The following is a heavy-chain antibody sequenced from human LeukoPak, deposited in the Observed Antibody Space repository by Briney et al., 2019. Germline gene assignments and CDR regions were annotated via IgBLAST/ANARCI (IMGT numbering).Heavy chain of an antibody. J-gene: IGHJ4*02. CDR1: GFTLSNAW. D-gene: IGHD3-22*01. CDR2: ISSSSSTI. Sequence: PGGSLRLSCAASGFTLSNAWMNWVRQAPGKGLEWVSYISSSSSTIYYADSVKGRFTISRDNAKNSLYLQMNSLRAEDTAVYYCAREWDDSSGYYYFWGQGTLVTVSS. CDR3: AREWDDSSGYYYF. V-gene: IGHV3-48*01.